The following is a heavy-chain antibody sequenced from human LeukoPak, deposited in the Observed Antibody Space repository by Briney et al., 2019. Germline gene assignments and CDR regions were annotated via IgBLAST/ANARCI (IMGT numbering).Heavy chain of an antibody. CDR1: GFTFSSYA. V-gene: IGHV3-23*01. D-gene: IGHD3-10*01. CDR3: AKKPYYYGSGSYSLFDY. J-gene: IGHJ4*02. CDR2: ISGSGGST. Sequence: PGGSLRLSCAASGFTFSSYAMSWVRQAPGKGLEWVSAISGSGGSTYYADSVKGRFTISRDNSKNTLYLQMNSLRAEDTAVYYCAKKPYYYGSGSYSLFDYWGQGTLVTVSS.